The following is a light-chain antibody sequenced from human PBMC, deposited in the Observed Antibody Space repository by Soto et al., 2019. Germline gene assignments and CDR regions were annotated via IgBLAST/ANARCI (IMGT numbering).Light chain of an antibody. CDR1: SSNIGAGYD. Sequence: QSVLTQPPSVSGAPGQRITISCTGSSSNIGAGYDVHWYHQLPGTAPKLLIYGNNNRPSGVPDRFSGSKSGTSASLAITGLQAEDEADYFCHSYDSSLSGVIFGGGTKLTVL. CDR2: GNN. J-gene: IGLJ2*01. CDR3: HSYDSSLSGVI. V-gene: IGLV1-40*01.